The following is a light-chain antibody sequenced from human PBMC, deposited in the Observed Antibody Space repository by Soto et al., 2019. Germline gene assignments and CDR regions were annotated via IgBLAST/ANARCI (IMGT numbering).Light chain of an antibody. CDR3: LQDFNYHWT. J-gene: IGKJ1*01. CDR1: QNIRND. V-gene: IGKV1-6*01. CDR2: AAS. Sequence: AIPMTQSPSSLSASVGDRVTITCRASQNIRNDLGWYQQKPVKTPKLLLFAASSLKSGVPSRFSSSGSGTDFTLTISSLQPEDFATYYCLQDFNYHWTFGQGNKVEIE.